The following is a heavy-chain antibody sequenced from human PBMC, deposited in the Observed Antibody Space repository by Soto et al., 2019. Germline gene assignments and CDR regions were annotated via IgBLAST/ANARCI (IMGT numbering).Heavy chain of an antibody. V-gene: IGHV3-23*01. CDR3: AKDSFIAVAGDYYYSYGMDV. Sequence: GGSLRLSCAASGFTFSSYAMSWVRQAPGKGLEWVSAISGSGGSTYYADSVKGRFTISRDNSKNTLYLQMNSLRAEDTAVYYCAKDSFIAVAGDYYYSYGMDVWGQGTTVTVSS. J-gene: IGHJ6*02. CDR1: GFTFSSYA. D-gene: IGHD6-19*01. CDR2: ISGSGGST.